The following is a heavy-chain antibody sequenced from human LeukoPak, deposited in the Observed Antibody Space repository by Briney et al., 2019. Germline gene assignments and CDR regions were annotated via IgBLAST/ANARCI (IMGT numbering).Heavy chain of an antibody. CDR1: GHTFTDYY. Sequence: GASVRVSCKASGHTFTDYYMHWVRQAPGQGLEWMGWINANRGGTNYAQRFQGRVTMTRDTSITTAYMELSRLKSDDTAVYYCARRYCSSTSCYYFDYWGQGTLVTVSS. V-gene: IGHV1-2*02. D-gene: IGHD2-2*01. J-gene: IGHJ4*02. CDR2: INANRGGT. CDR3: ARRYCSSTSCYYFDY.